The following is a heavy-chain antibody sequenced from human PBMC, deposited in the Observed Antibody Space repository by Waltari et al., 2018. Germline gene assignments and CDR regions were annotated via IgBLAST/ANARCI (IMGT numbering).Heavy chain of an antibody. CDR3: ATTPTGIAARLHAFDI. V-gene: IGHV1-69-2*01. CDR1: GYTFTDYY. CDR2: VDPEDGET. J-gene: IGHJ3*02. Sequence: EVQLVQSGAEVKKPGATVKISCKASGYTFTDYYMHWVQQAPGKGLEWMGRVDPEDGETIYAEKFQGRVAITADTSTDTAYMELSSLRSEDTAVHYCATTPTGIAARLHAFDIWGQGTMVTVSS. D-gene: IGHD6-6*01.